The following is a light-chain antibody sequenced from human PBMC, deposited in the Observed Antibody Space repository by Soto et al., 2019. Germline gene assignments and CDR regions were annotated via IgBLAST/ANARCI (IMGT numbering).Light chain of an antibody. Sequence: IVLTQSPATLSLSPGERATLSCRASQSVSSYLAWYQQKPGQAPRLLIYDASNRATGIPARFSGSGSGTDFTLTISSLEPEDFAVYYCQQRSNWPPGFGPGTRWIS. V-gene: IGKV3-11*01. CDR1: QSVSSY. J-gene: IGKJ3*01. CDR2: DAS. CDR3: QQRSNWPPG.